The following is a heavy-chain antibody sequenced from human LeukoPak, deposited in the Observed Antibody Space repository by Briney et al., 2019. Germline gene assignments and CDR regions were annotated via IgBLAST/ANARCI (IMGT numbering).Heavy chain of an antibody. CDR3: ARDPVMTTVTTNYFDY. J-gene: IGHJ4*02. CDR2: ISYDGSNK. CDR1: GFTFSSYA. V-gene: IGHV3-30*04. D-gene: IGHD4-17*01. Sequence: PGRSLRLSCAASGFTFSSYAMHWVRQAPGKGLERVAVISYDGSNKYYADSVKGRFTISRDNSKNTLYLQMNSLRAEDTAVYYCARDPVMTTVTTNYFDYWGQGTLVTVSS.